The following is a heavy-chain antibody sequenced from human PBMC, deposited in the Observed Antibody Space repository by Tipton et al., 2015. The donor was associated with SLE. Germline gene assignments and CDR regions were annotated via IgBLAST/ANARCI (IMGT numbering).Heavy chain of an antibody. V-gene: IGHV3-21*01. Sequence: GSLRLSCAASGFMFRSYSMNWVRQAPGKGLEWVSFISSSSTYIYYADSVKGRFTISRDNAKNSLYLQMNSLRAEDTAVYYCARGGGGMDVWGKGTTVTVSS. D-gene: IGHD3-10*01. CDR1: GFMFRSYS. CDR2: ISSSSTYI. J-gene: IGHJ6*03. CDR3: ARGGGGMDV.